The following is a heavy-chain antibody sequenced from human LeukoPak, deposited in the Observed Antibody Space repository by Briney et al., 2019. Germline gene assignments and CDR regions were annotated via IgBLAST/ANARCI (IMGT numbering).Heavy chain of an antibody. CDR3: ARSSNGTTYYYYYYGMDV. CDR1: GGTFSIYA. D-gene: IGHD1-1*01. V-gene: IGHV1-69*01. J-gene: IGHJ6*02. Sequence: SVKVSCKASGGTFSIYAISWVRQAPGQGLEWMGGIIPIFGTANYAQKFQGRVTITADESTSTAYMELSSLRSEDTAVYYCARSSNGTTYYYYYYGMDVWGQGTTVTVSS. CDR2: IIPIFGTA.